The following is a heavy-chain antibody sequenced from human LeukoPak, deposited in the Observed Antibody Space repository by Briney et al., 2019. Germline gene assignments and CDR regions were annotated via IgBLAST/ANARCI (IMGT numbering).Heavy chain of an antibody. CDR1: GFTFSNYG. CDR3: ARDHSSGCLGDY. Sequence: PGGSLRLSCAASGFTFSNYGMHWVRQAPGKGLEWVAIIWHDGSNKYYADSVKGRFTISRDNSKNTLSLQMNSPRVDDTAVYYCARDHSSGCLGDYWGQGTLVTVSS. V-gene: IGHV3-33*01. J-gene: IGHJ4*02. D-gene: IGHD6-19*01. CDR2: IWHDGSNK.